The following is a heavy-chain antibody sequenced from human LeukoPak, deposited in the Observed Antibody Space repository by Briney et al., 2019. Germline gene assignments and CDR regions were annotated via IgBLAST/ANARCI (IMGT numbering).Heavy chain of an antibody. CDR3: AKGPPYDFWSGYYRYFDY. J-gene: IGHJ4*02. CDR1: GFTFSSYW. Sequence: RPGGSLRLSCAASGFTFSSYWMHWVRQAPGKGLEWVSAISGSGGSTYYADSVKGRFTISRDNSKNTLYLQMNSLRAEDTAVYYCAKGPPYDFWSGYYRYFDYWGQGTLVTVSS. CDR2: ISGSGGST. V-gene: IGHV3-23*01. D-gene: IGHD3-3*01.